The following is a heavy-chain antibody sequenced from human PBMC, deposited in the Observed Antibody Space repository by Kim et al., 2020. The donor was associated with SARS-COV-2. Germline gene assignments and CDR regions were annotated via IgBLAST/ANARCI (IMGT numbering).Heavy chain of an antibody. Sequence: ASVKVSCKASGYTFTSYYMHWVRQAPGQGLEWMGIINPSGGSTSYAQKFQGRVTMTRDTSTSTVYMELSSLRSEDTAVYYCARATTPGYSGYAFDYWGQGTLVTVSS. CDR3: ARATTPGYSGYAFDY. J-gene: IGHJ4*02. V-gene: IGHV1-46*01. D-gene: IGHD5-12*01. CDR1: GYTFTSYY. CDR2: INPSGGST.